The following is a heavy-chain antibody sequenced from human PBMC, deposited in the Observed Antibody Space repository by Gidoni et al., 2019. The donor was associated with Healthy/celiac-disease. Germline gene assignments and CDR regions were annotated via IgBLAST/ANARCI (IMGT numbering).Heavy chain of an antibody. J-gene: IGHJ4*02. D-gene: IGHD3-22*01. Sequence: QVQLVESGGGVVQPGRSLRLSCAASGFTFSSYAMHWVRQAPGKGLEWVAVISYDGSNKYYADSVKGRFTISRDNSKNTLYLQMNSLRAEDTAVYYCARSPVVITTSTIDYWGQGTLVTVSS. CDR3: ARSPVVITTSTIDY. V-gene: IGHV3-30*01. CDR1: GFTFSSYA. CDR2: ISYDGSNK.